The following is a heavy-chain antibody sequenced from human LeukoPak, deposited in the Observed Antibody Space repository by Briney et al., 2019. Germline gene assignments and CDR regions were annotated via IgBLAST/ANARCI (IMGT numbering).Heavy chain of an antibody. CDR3: ARASWVSDPDAVR. CDR2: LRGNDET. Sequence: GRCLRLSCAAAGLSFRNYAMSWVRQAPAGGPEWVSSLRGNDETFYADSVKGRFTLSRDDSRNTVYLQLNNLRVEDTAIYYCARASWVSDPDAVRWGQGTQVTVSS. D-gene: IGHD3-10*01. CDR1: GLSFRNYA. J-gene: IGHJ4*02. V-gene: IGHV3-23*01.